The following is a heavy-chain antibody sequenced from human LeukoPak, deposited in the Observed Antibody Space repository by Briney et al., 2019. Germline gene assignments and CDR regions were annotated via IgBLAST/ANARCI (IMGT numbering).Heavy chain of an antibody. V-gene: IGHV4-4*02. CDR3: ARSHDHLWGNYPDY. J-gene: IGHJ4*02. D-gene: IGHD3-16*02. CDR1: GFNVSSYA. CDR2: IHHDGRI. Sequence: GSLRLSCAASGFNVSSYAVSWVRQAPGKGLEWIGEIHHDGRINYNPSLKSRVTLSVDKSKNQFSLRLNSVTAADTAMYYCARSHDHLWGNYPDYWGQGTLVTVSS.